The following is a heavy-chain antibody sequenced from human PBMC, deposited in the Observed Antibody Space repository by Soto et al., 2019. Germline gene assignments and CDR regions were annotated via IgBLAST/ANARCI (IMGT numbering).Heavy chain of an antibody. CDR3: AKGGLYHLPNMDV. V-gene: IGHV3-23*04. J-gene: IGHJ6*02. CDR2: ISGSGTPT. CDR1: GFTFSNYA. D-gene: IGHD2-2*01. Sequence: EVQLVESGGGLVKPGGSLRLSCAASGFTFSNYAMSWVRQAPGKGLEWVSAISGSGTPTYYADSVKGRFTLSRDNSKNTLYLQMNSLRAEDTAVYYCAKGGLYHLPNMDVWGQGTTVTVSS.